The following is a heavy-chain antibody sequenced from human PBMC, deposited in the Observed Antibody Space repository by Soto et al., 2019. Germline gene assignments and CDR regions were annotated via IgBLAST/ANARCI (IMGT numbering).Heavy chain of an antibody. CDR2: VSSSGIP. D-gene: IGHD2-2*01. Sequence: SATLSLTCTVTGNSINTYYWTWIPQAPGRGLEWIGYVSSSGIPNYTPSLKSRLTMSVDPSKNQFSLKLISVTAADTAVYYCAKLAGYCSGNSCHGDYAMDVWGQGTTVTVS. CDR1: GNSINTYY. CDR3: AKLAGYCSGNSCHGDYAMDV. V-gene: IGHV4-59*08. J-gene: IGHJ6*02.